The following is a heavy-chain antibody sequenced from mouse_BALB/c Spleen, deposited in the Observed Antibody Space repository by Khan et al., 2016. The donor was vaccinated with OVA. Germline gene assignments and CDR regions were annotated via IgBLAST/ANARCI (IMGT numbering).Heavy chain of an antibody. V-gene: IGHV2-9*02. CDR2: IWAGGSP. CDR3: AKLEDI. J-gene: IGHJ2*01. D-gene: IGHD1-3*01. CDR1: GFSLTSYG. Sequence: QVQLKQSGPGLVAPSQSLSITCTVSGFSLTSYGVHWVRQPPGKGLEWLGVIWAGGSPNYNSALMYRLSISKDNSKSQVLLKMNSLQADDTAMYYCAKLEDIWGQGTTLTVSS.